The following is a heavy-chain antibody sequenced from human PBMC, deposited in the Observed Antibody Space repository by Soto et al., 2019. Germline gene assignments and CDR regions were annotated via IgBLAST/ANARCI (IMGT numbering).Heavy chain of an antibody. J-gene: IGHJ6*02. V-gene: IGHV4-61*01. CDR2: IYYSGST. D-gene: IGHD3-3*01. CDR1: GGSVSSGSYY. CDR3: ARDRILENYGMDV. Sequence: SETLSLTCTVSGGSVSSGSYYWSWIRQPPGKGLEWIGYIYYSGSTNYNPSLKSRVTISVDTSKNQFSLKLSSVTAADTAVYYCARDRILENYGMDVWGQGTTVTVSS.